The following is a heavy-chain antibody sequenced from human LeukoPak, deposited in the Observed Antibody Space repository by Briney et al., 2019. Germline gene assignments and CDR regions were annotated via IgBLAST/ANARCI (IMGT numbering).Heavy chain of an antibody. J-gene: IGHJ3*02. V-gene: IGHV1-69*02. D-gene: IGHD4-17*01. CDR2: IIPILGIA. CDR1: GYTFTGYY. Sequence: GASVKVSCKASGYTFTGYYMHWVRQAPGQGLEWMGRIIPILGIANYAQKFQGRVTITADKSTSTAYMELSSLRSEDTAVYYCARYGGYGDYALGSLYDAFDIWGQGTMVTVSS. CDR3: ARYGGYGDYALGSLYDAFDI.